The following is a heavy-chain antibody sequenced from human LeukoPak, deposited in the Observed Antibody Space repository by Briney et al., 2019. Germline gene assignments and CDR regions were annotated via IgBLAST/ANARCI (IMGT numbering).Heavy chain of an antibody. CDR3: ASVRRGFGESSKYYSYYYMDV. V-gene: IGHV4-39*01. D-gene: IGHD3-10*01. CDR2: IDYSGST. Sequence: RQAPGEGLGGIGNIDYSGSTYCNPSLKSRVTISVDTSKNQFSLKLSAVTAADTAVYYCASVRRGFGESSKYYSYYYMDVWGNGTTVTISS. J-gene: IGHJ6*03.